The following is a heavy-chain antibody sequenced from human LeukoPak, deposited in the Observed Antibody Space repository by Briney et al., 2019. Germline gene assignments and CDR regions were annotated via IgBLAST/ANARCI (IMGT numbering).Heavy chain of an antibody. CDR2: LFSGGNT. J-gene: IGHJ3*01. CDR1: GLTVSSND. V-gene: IGHV3-53*01. CDR3: ASLLRGTFDV. Sequence: GGSLRLSCAVSGLTVSSNDMHWVRQAPGKGLEWVSVLFSGGNTFYADSLKGRVTISRDNSKNTVYFQMNSLTAEDTAVYYCASLLRGTFDVWGRGTMVTVSS.